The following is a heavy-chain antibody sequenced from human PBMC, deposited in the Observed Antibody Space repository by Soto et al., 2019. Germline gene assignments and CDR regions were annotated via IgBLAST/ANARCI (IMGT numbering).Heavy chain of an antibody. V-gene: IGHV4-59*08. D-gene: IGHD5-12*01. J-gene: IGHJ4*02. CDR1: GGSISSYY. Sequence: QVQLQESGPGLVKPSETLSLTCTVSGGSISSYYWSWIRQPPGKGLEWIGYIYYSGSTNYNPSLKSRVTISVDTSKNQFSLKLSSVTAADTAVYYCARHYKANVDIVATAEEGFDYWGQGTLVTVSS. CDR2: IYYSGST. CDR3: ARHYKANVDIVATAEEGFDY.